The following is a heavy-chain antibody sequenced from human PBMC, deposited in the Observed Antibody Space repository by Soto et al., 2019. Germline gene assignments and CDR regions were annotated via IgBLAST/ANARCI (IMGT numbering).Heavy chain of an antibody. CDR3: ASLRAQVGY. Sequence: EDLSITLTCSGGYISRSYWCWIRQPAGKGLELIGRIYTSGSTNYTPSLKSRVTMSVDTSKNQFSLKLSSVTAADTAVYYCASLRAQVGYWGQGTLVTVSS. V-gene: IGHV4-4*07. J-gene: IGHJ4*02. D-gene: IGHD4-17*01. CDR1: GGYISRSY. CDR2: IYTSGST.